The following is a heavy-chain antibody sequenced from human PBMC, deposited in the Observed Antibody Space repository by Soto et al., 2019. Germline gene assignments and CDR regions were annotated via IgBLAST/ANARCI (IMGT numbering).Heavy chain of an antibody. CDR1: GGSISSGNYY. CDR2: IYYTGTT. V-gene: IGHV4-39*01. CDR3: ATTNFLTGATRFHY. J-gene: IGHJ4*02. Sequence: PSETLSLTCTVSGGSISSGNYYWGWIRQPPGKGLQWIGTIYYTGTTYYNPSLKSRVTISVDTSKNLFSLKLTSVTAADTAVYYCATTNFLTGATRFHYWGQGTLVTVSS. D-gene: IGHD1-7*01.